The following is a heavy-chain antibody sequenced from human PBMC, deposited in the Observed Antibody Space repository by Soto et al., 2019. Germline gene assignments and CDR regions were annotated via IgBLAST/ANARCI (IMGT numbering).Heavy chain of an antibody. V-gene: IGHV3-48*01. CDR2: ISKSSSII. Sequence: GGSLRLSCAPSGFDFRSYGMAWVRQAPGKGLEWVSFISKSSSIIYYADSVKGRFTISRDNAKNSLYLQMNSLRGEDTAVYFCARGGWQLPGYYFDSWGQGALVTVSS. CDR1: GFDFRSYG. D-gene: IGHD2-15*01. J-gene: IGHJ4*02. CDR3: ARGGWQLPGYYFDS.